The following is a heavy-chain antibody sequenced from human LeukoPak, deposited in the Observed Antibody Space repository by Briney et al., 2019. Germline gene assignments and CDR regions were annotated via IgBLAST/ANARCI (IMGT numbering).Heavy chain of an antibody. J-gene: IGHJ5*02. D-gene: IGHD4-23*01. CDR2: INHSGST. V-gene: IGHV4-39*07. CDR3: ARGFPGGA. CDR1: GGSISNAYYY. Sequence: SETLSLTCTVSGGSISNAYYYWGWIRQPPGKGLEWIGEINHSGSTNYNPSLKSRVTISVDTSKNQFSLKLSSVTAADTAVYYCARGFPGGAWGQGTLVTVSS.